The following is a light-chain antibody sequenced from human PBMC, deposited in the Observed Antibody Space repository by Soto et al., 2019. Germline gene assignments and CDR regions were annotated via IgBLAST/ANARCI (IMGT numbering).Light chain of an antibody. CDR3: CSYAGSYTFVV. Sequence: QSALTQPRSVSGPPGQSVTISCTGTSSDVGGYNYVSWYQQHPGKAPKLMIYDVSKRPSGVPDRFSGSKSGNTASLTISGLQAEDEADYYCCSYAGSYTFVVFGTGTKVTVL. CDR2: DVS. V-gene: IGLV2-11*01. CDR1: SSDVGGYNY. J-gene: IGLJ1*01.